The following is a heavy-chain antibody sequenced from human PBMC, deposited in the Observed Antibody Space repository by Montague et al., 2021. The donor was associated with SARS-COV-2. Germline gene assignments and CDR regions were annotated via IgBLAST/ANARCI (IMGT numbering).Heavy chain of an antibody. CDR1: HGSIKTIQW. Sequence: SETLSLTCVVSHGSIKTIQWWSWVRQPPGKGLELIGDISHGGTTKYNPSLKSRVTISVDKSKNEFSLKLISVSAADTAIYFCAREKETWSKQIYWYSDLWGRGTLVNVAS. D-gene: IGHD2-8*01. J-gene: IGHJ2*01. CDR3: AREKETWSKQIYWYSDL. CDR2: ISHGGTT. V-gene: IGHV4-4*02.